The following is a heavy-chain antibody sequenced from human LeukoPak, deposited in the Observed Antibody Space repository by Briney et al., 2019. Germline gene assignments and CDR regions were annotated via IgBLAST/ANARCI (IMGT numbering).Heavy chain of an antibody. V-gene: IGHV7-4-1*02. Sequence: ASVKVSCKASGYTFTSYDINWVRQATGQGLEWMGWINTNTGNPTYAQGFTGRFVFSLDTSISTAYLQISSLKAEDTAVYYCARASLGAQWLAEGMDVWGQGTTVTVSS. CDR3: ARASLGAQWLAEGMDV. J-gene: IGHJ6*02. D-gene: IGHD6-19*01. CDR2: INTNTGNP. CDR1: GYTFTSYD.